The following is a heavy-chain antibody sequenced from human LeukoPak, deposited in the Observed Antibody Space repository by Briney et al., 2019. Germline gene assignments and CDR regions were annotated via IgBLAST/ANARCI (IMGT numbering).Heavy chain of an antibody. CDR1: GGSVDSGSYY. CDR2: IYYSGST. CDR3: ASEFAVTGVNWFDR. D-gene: IGHD2-21*02. V-gene: IGHV4-61*03. J-gene: IGHJ5*01. Sequence: SETLSLTCTVSGGSVDSGSYYWNWIRQPPGKGLEGSGYIYYSGSTNYNPSVKSRVTISMDTSKNHFALKLYSVTAAATAVYYCASEFAVTGVNWFDRWGQGTLVTASS.